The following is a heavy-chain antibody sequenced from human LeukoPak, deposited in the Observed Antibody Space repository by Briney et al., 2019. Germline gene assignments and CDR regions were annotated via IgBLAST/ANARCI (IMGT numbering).Heavy chain of an antibody. Sequence: PSETLSLTCAVYGGSFSGNYWSWIRQPPGKGLEWIGEINDSEYTNYNPSLKSRVTISIDTSKNQFSLKLASVTAADTAVYYCAGGHRNWLLSWFDPWGRGTLVAVSS. CDR3: AGGHRNWLLSWFDP. J-gene: IGHJ5*02. V-gene: IGHV4-34*01. CDR1: GGSFSGNY. D-gene: IGHD3-9*01. CDR2: INDSEYT.